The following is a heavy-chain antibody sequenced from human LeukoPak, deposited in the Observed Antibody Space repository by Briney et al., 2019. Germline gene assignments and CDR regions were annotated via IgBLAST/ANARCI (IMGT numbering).Heavy chain of an antibody. CDR1: GYTFTSYG. CDR3: ARDKFSSGGDETFWVPFDT. CDR2: ISAYNGNT. J-gene: IGHJ4*02. Sequence: GASVKVSCKASGYTFTSYGISWVRQTPGQGLEWMGWISAYNGNTNYAQKLQGRVTMTTDTSTSTAYMGRRSLRSDDTAVYYCARDKFSSGGDETFWVPFDTWGERALVTASP. D-gene: IGHD6-19*01. V-gene: IGHV1-18*01.